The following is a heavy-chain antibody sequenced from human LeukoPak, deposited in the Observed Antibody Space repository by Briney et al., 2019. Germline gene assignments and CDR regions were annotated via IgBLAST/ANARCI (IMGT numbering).Heavy chain of an antibody. D-gene: IGHD3-3*01. Sequence: SETLSLTCTVSGGSISSYYWSWIRQPPGKGLEWIGYIYYSGSTNYNPSLKSRVTISVDTSKNQFSLKLSSVTAADTAVYYCARDVLRFLEWSYNWFDPWGQGTLVTVSS. CDR2: IYYSGST. J-gene: IGHJ5*02. V-gene: IGHV4-59*12. CDR1: GGSISSYY. CDR3: ARDVLRFLEWSYNWFDP.